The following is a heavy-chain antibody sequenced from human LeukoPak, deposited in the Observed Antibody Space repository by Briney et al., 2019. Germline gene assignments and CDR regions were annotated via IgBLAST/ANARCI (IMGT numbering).Heavy chain of an antibody. Sequence: GASVKVSCKASGGTFSSYAISWVRQAPGQGLEWMGGIIPIFGTANYAQKFQGRVTITADESTSTAYMELSSLRSEDTAVYYCAIFDPASVGFGRKGAFDIWGQGTMVTVSS. CDR2: IIPIFGTA. V-gene: IGHV1-69*13. D-gene: IGHD1-14*01. J-gene: IGHJ3*02. CDR3: AIFDPASVGFGRKGAFDI. CDR1: GGTFSSYA.